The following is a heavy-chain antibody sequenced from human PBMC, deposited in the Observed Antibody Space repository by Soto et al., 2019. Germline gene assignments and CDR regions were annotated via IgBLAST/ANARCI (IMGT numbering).Heavy chain of an antibody. CDR3: ARHHYDFRFDY. CDR2: IYYSGST. V-gene: IGHV4-59*01. Sequence: KPSETLSLTCTVSGGSISSYYWSWIRQPPGKGLEWIGYIYYSGSTNYNPSLKSRVTISVDTSKNQFSLKLSSVTAADTAVYYCARHHYDFRFDYWGQGTLVTVSS. D-gene: IGHD3-3*01. CDR1: GGSISSYY. J-gene: IGHJ4*02.